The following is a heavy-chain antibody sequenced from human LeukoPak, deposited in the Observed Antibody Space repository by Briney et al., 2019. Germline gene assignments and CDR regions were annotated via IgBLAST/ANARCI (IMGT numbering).Heavy chain of an antibody. J-gene: IGHJ6*03. D-gene: IGHD2-2*01. Sequence: SGSTTYNPSLKSRVTISVDTSKNQFSLKLSSVTAADTAVYYCARARGDIVVVPAAHVPLKPNYYYYYKDVWSKGTTVTVSS. CDR3: ARARGDIVVVPAAHVPLKPNYYYYYKDV. V-gene: IGHV4-34*01. CDR2: SGST.